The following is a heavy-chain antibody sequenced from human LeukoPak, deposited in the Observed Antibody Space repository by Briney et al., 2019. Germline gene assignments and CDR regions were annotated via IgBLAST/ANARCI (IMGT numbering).Heavy chain of an antibody. CDR2: ISYDGGKK. J-gene: IGHJ4*02. CDR3: ATSPPLHYSGSYETLDY. Sequence: GGSLRLSCAASGFTFSTYTMHWVRQAPGKGLEWVTFISYDGGKKYNADSVKGRFTISRDNSKNTLYLQMDNLRTEGTAVYYCATSPPLHYSGSYETLDYWGQGTLVTVFS. V-gene: IGHV3-30-3*01. CDR1: GFTFSTYT. D-gene: IGHD1-26*01.